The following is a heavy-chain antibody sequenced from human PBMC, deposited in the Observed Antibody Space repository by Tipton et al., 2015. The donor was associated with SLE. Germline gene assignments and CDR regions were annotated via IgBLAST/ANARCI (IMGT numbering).Heavy chain of an antibody. J-gene: IGHJ5*02. D-gene: IGHD2-2*02. V-gene: IGHV4-39*07. Sequence: TLSLTCTVPGGSISRSSYYWGWIRQPPGKGLEWIGSIYYSGSTYYNPSLKSRVTISVDTSKNQFSLKLSSVTAEDTAVYYCARAGGCSSTSCYIGWFDPWGQGTLVTVSS. CDR3: ARAGGCSSTSCYIGWFDP. CDR1: GGSISRSSYY. CDR2: IYYSGST.